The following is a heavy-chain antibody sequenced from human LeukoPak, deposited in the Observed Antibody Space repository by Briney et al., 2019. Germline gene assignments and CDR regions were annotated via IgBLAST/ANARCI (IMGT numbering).Heavy chain of an antibody. CDR2: ISGGGGST. D-gene: IGHD3-16*02. CDR3: ASTPFYDYVWGSYRYRGLFDN. Sequence: GGSLRLSCAASGFTFTSYSMNWVRQAPGKGLEWVSTISGGGGSTYYADSVKGRFTISRDNSKNTLYLQMNSLRVEDTAVYYCASTPFYDYVWGSYRYRGLFDNWGQGTLVSVSS. V-gene: IGHV3-23*01. J-gene: IGHJ4*02. CDR1: GFTFTSYS.